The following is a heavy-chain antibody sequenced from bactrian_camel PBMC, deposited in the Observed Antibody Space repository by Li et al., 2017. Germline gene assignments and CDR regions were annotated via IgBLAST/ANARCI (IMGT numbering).Heavy chain of an antibody. CDR2: ITSDGVA. J-gene: IGHJ4*01. D-gene: IGHD4*01. Sequence: HVQLVESGGGSVQAGGSLRLSCTASGFTFDVSDMGWYRQPPGNDCELVSTITSDGVAFYTDSVKGRFTISQDDAKNNLYLQMDSLKVEDTAVYYCAADITIPTQPCGYGYNFWGQGTQVTVS. CDR3: AADITIPTQPCGYGYNF. CDR1: GFTFDVSD. V-gene: IGHV3S55*01.